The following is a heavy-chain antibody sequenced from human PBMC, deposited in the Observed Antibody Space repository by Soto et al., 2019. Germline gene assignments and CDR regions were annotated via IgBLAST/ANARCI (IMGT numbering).Heavy chain of an antibody. V-gene: IGHV4-39*01. Sequence: QLQLQESGPGPVKPSETLSLTCTVSGDSISSNNYYWGWIRQPPGKGLEWIGGINYSGSTYYNPSLKRRFTISVDTSTNSFSLMLSSVTAADTAVYYCARHPGYCPGTSCYGYYTMDVWGQGTTVTVSS. J-gene: IGHJ6*02. CDR2: INYSGST. D-gene: IGHD2-2*01. CDR3: ARHPGYCPGTSCYGYYTMDV. CDR1: GDSISSNNYY.